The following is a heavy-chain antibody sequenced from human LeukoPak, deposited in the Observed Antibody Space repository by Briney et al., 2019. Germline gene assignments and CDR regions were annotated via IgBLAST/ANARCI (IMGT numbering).Heavy chain of an antibody. V-gene: IGHV3-33*08. CDR1: GFTFSNAW. Sequence: PGGSLRLSCTASGFTFSNAWMSWVRQAPGKGLEWVAVIWYDGSNKYYADSVKGRFTISRDNSKNTLYLQMNSLRAEDTAVYYCARGAGGESDAFDIWSQGTMVTVSS. CDR2: IWYDGSNK. J-gene: IGHJ3*02. CDR3: ARGAGGESDAFDI. D-gene: IGHD3-16*01.